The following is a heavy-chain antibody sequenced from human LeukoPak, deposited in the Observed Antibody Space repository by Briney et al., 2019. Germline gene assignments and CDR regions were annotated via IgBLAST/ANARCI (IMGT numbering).Heavy chain of an antibody. D-gene: IGHD1-26*01. J-gene: IGHJ6*03. CDR1: GGTFSSYA. Sequence: ASVKVSCKASGGTFSSYAISWVRQAPGQGLEWMGGIIPIFGTAHYAQKFQGRVTITTDESTSTAYMELSSLRSVDTAVYYCASRKVGATIYYYYYYMDVWGKGTTVTVSS. CDR2: IIPIFGTA. V-gene: IGHV1-69*05. CDR3: ASRKVGATIYYYYYYMDV.